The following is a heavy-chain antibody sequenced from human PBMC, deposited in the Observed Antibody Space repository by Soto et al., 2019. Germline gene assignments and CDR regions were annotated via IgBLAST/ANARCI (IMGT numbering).Heavy chain of an antibody. J-gene: IGHJ4*02. CDR1: GFSLTTSGVG. D-gene: IGHD3-3*01. V-gene: IGHV2-5*02. CDR3: AHRILRTVFGLVTTTAIYFDF. Sequence: QITLNESGPTVVKPAETLTLTCTFSGFSLTTSGVGVGWIRQSPGKAPEWLALIYWDDDKRYSASLKSRLTITKDTSTNQVVLTMASVDPADTATYYCAHRILRTVFGLVTTTAIYFDFWGQGTQVVVSS. CDR2: IYWDDDK.